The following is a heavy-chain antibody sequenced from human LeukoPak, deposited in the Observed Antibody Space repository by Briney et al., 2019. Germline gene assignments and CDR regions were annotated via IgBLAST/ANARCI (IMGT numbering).Heavy chain of an antibody. J-gene: IGHJ6*03. CDR1: GYTFTGYY. D-gene: IGHD5-12*01. CDR2: INPNSGGT. Sequence: GASVKVSCKASGYTFTGYYMNWVRQAPGQGLEWMGWINPNSGGTNYAQKFQGRVTMTRDTSISTAYMELSRLRSDDTAVYYCARDNSMVATKPPLNYYYYYYMDVWGKGTTVTVSS. CDR3: ARDNSMVATKPPLNYYYYYYMDV. V-gene: IGHV1-2*02.